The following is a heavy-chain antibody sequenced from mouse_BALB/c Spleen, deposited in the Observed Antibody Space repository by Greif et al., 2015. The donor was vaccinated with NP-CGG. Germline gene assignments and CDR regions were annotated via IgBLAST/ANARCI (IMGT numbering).Heavy chain of an antibody. CDR3: EGRGEDDPYYYAMDY. V-gene: IGHV1-9*01. CDR1: GSTFSSYW. CDR2: ILPGSGST. Sequence: QVTLNLCGDELMKPGASVKISCKATGSTFSSYWIEWVKQRPGHGLEWIGEILPGSGSTNYNEKFTGKATLTADKSSNTAYMQRSILTSEDSAVYYCEGRGEDDPYYYAMDYWGQGTSITVSS. J-gene: IGHJ4*01. D-gene: IGHD2-12*01.